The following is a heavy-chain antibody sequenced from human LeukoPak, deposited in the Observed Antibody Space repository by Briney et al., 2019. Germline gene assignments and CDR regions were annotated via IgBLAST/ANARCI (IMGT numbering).Heavy chain of an antibody. J-gene: IGHJ4*02. D-gene: IGHD7-27*01. CDR2: MSPNSGNT. CDR3: ARGPPNWGFDY. CDR1: RYTFISYD. V-gene: IGHV1-8*01. Sequence: GASVKVSCKASRYTFISYDINWVRQATGQGLEWMGWMSPNSGNTGYAQKFQGRATMTRNTSISTAYMELSSLRSEDTAVYYCARGPPNWGFDYWGQGTLVTVSS.